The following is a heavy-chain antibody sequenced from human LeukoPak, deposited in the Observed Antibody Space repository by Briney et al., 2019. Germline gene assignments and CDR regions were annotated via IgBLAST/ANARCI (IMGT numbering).Heavy chain of an antibody. Sequence: ASVKVSCKASGYTFTGYYMHWVRQAPGQGLEWMGRINPNSGGTNYAQKFQGRVTMTRDTSISTAYMELSRLRSDDTAVYYRAKVRGGQTFSLYYFDYWGQGTLVTVSS. CDR3: AKVRGGQTFSLYYFDY. D-gene: IGHD3-10*01. V-gene: IGHV1-2*06. CDR2: INPNSGGT. J-gene: IGHJ4*02. CDR1: GYTFTGYY.